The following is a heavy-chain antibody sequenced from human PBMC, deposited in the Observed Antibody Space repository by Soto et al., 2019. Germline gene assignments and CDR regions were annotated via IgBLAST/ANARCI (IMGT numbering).Heavy chain of an antibody. D-gene: IGHD2-21*02. CDR1: GFTCSGYP. CDR2: ISYDGSNK. Sequence: QVQLLESGGGVVQPGRSLRLSCAASGFTCSGYPMHWVRQPPGKGLEWVAVISYDGSNKYYADSVKGRFTITRDDSKNKLYLQMDSLGPEDAAVYYCASSFDGVVTATKYYYNYGMDVWGRGTTVTVSS. J-gene: IGHJ6*02. CDR3: ASSFDGVVTATKYYYNYGMDV. V-gene: IGHV3-30*04.